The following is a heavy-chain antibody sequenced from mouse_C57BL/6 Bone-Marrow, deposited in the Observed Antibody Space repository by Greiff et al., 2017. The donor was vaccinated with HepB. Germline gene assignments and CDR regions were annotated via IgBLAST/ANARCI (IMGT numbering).Heavy chain of an antibody. D-gene: IGHD2-4*01. J-gene: IGHJ3*01. CDR2: LNPSNGGT. Sequence: QVQLQQPGTELVKPGASVKLSCKASGYTFTRSWMHWVKQRPGQGLEWIGNLNPSNGGTNYNEKFKRKATLTVDKSSSTAYMQRSSLTSEDSAVYDGARWDYDYDENWFAYGGQGTLVTVSA. CDR1: GYTFTRSW. CDR3: ARWDYDYDENWFAY. V-gene: IGHV1-53*01.